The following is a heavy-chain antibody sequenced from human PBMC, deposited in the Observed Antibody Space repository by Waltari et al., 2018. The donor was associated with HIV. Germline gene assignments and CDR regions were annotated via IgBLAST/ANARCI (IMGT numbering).Heavy chain of an antibody. D-gene: IGHD3-9*01. CDR1: GDSLNSRTYS. V-gene: IGHV4-39*01. CDR3: ARQYAWFDILTGSPPTYFFDS. Sequence: KLQQSGPRLVNPSETLTLTCSVSGDSLNSRTYSWGWIRHSPGKGLEYIGSVYYSGSSYHNPSLNSRLTLSADTSKNQLSLRLISVTATDTGVYYCARQYAWFDILTGSPPTYFFDSWGPGTLVTVSS. J-gene: IGHJ4*02. CDR2: VYYSGSS.